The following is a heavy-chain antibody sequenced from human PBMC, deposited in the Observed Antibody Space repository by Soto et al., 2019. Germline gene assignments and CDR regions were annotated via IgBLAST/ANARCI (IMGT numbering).Heavy chain of an antibody. CDR2: INHSGST. J-gene: IGHJ5*02. CDR3: ARTPIAVAGRGWFDP. CDR1: GGSFSGYY. V-gene: IGHV4-34*01. D-gene: IGHD6-19*01. Sequence: QVQLQQWGAGLLKPSETLSLTCAVYGGSFSGYYWSWIRQPPGKGLEWIGEINHSGSTNYNPSLKSRVTISVDTSKNQFSLKLSSVTAADTAVYYCARTPIAVAGRGWFDPWGQGTLVTVSS.